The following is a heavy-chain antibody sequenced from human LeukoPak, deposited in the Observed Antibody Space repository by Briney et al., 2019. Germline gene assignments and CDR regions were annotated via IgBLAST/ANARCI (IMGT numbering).Heavy chain of an antibody. CDR2: ISVYNGYT. J-gene: IGHJ4*02. V-gene: IGHV1-18*01. CDR3: ARDSGWELKQYYFDH. Sequence: GASVKVSLKASGYTFTSYHINWVRQAPGQGLEWMGWISVYNGYTEFAQKFQGRVTMTTDTSTRTTYMELRGLRSDDTAVYYCARDSGWELKQYYFDHWGQGTLVTVSS. D-gene: IGHD1-26*01. CDR1: GYTFTSYH.